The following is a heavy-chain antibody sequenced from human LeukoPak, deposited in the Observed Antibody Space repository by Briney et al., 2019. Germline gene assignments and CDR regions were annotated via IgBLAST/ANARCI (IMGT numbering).Heavy chain of an antibody. CDR1: GFTFTSYS. V-gene: IGHV3-23*01. CDR2: ISGGGGST. CDR3: AREDSSSWPYYFDY. Sequence: GGSLRLSCAASGFTFTSYSMNWVRQAPGKGLEWVSTISGGGGSTYYADSVKGRFTISRDNSKNTLYLQMNSLRAEDTAVYYCAREDSSSWPYYFDYWGQGTLVTVSS. D-gene: IGHD6-13*01. J-gene: IGHJ4*02.